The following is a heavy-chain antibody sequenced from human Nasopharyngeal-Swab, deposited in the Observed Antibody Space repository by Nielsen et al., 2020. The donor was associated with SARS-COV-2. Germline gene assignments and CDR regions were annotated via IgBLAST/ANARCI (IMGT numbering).Heavy chain of an antibody. CDR2: IYYSGST. D-gene: IGHD5-18*01. CDR3: ARVDTARGDFDY. V-gene: IGHV4-59*01. J-gene: IGHJ4*02. Sequence: WIRQPPGKGLEWIGYIYYSGSTNYNPSLKSRVTISVDTSKNQFSLKLSSVTAADTAVYYCARVDTARGDFDYWGQGTLVTVSS.